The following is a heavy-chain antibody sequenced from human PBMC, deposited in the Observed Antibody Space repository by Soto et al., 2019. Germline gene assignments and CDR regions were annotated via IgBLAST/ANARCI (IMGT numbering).Heavy chain of an antibody. CDR1: GFSFSKSV. D-gene: IGHD4-17*01. J-gene: IGHJ4*02. V-gene: IGHV3-30*18. Sequence: GGSLRLSCAASGFSFSKSVMHWVRQAPGKGLEWVSVISYDASNKSYADSVKGRFTISRDNSKNTLYLQMNSLRAEDTAVYYCAKPPTLYGDYFPLDYWGQGTLVTVSS. CDR2: ISYDASNK. CDR3: AKPPTLYGDYFPLDY.